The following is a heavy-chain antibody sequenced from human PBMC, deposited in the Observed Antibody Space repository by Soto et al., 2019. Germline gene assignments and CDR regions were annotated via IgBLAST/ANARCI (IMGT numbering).Heavy chain of an antibody. V-gene: IGHV1-8*01. J-gene: IGHJ6*02. D-gene: IGHD1-7*01. CDR1: GYTFTSYD. CDR3: ARGGWTELYYYYGMDV. CDR2: MNPNSGNT. Sequence: ASVKVSCKASGYTFTSYDINWVRQATGQGLEWMGWMNPNSGNTGYAQKFQGRVTMTRNTSISTAYMELSSLRSEDTAVYYCARGGWTELYYYYGMDVCGQGTTLTVSS.